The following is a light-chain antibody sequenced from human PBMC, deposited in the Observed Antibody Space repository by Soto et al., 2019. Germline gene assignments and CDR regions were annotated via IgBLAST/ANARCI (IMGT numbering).Light chain of an antibody. CDR1: QSLLHSNGYNY. V-gene: IGKV2-28*01. J-gene: IGKJ1*01. CDR2: LGS. Sequence: DIVMTQSPLSLPVTPGEPASISCRSSQSLLHSNGYNYLDWYLQKPGQSPQLLIYLGSNRASGVPDRFSGSGSGTDFTLKISRVEAEDVGVYYCMQALQTPWTFGQGTMLEIK. CDR3: MQALQTPWT.